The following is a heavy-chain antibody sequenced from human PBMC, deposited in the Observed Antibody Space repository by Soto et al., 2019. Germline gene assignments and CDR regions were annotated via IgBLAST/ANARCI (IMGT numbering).Heavy chain of an antibody. CDR2: ISGSSSNT. D-gene: IGHD2-2*01. J-gene: IGHJ3*02. CDR1: GFTFSSYA. Sequence: GGSLRLSCAASGFTFSSYAMSWVRQAPGKGLEWVSAISGSSSNTYYADSVKGRFTISRDNAKNTLYLQMNSLRAEDTAVYYCARGPLTGYCSSTSCSSIWGQGTMVTVSS. V-gene: IGHV3-23*01. CDR3: ARGPLTGYCSSTSCSSI.